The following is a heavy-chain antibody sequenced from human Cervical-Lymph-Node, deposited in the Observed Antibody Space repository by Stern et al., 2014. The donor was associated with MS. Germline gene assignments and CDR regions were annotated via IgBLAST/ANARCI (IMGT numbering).Heavy chain of an antibody. J-gene: IGHJ1*01. Sequence: VQLVQSGSEVKKPGASVQVSCKASGDTFASYPIHWLRQAPGQGFVWMGIVNPTEGRPPYAQTFKGRVTLTRDTSTRTVYMELSSLRTEDTAMYFCANPLPYANWGQGTRVTVSS. D-gene: IGHD4-17*01. CDR3: ANPLPYAN. CDR1: GDTFASYP. V-gene: IGHV1-46*03. CDR2: VNPTEGRP.